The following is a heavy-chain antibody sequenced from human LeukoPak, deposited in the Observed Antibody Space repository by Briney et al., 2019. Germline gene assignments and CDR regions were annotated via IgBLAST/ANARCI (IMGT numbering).Heavy chain of an antibody. J-gene: IGHJ4*02. CDR2: VSGSGGST. V-gene: IGHV3-23*01. CDR1: GFTFSILD. D-gene: IGHD6-19*01. CDR3: ARVGKPGYISGWPFDY. Sequence: PGRSLRLSCAASGFTFSILDMSWVRQAPGKGLEWVSGVSGSGGSTYYADSVKGRFTVSRDNSNNTLFLQMNSLTAEDTAVYYCARVGKPGYISGWPFDYWGQGALVSVSS.